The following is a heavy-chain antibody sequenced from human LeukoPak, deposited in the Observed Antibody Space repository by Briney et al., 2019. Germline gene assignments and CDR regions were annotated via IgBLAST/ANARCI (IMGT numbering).Heavy chain of an antibody. CDR1: GFTFSSYA. J-gene: IGHJ5*02. CDR3: HSADDYVWGSYRPNWFDP. Sequence: PGGSLRLSCAASGFTFSSYAMSWVRQAPGKGLEWVSAISGSGGSTYYADSVKGRFTISRDNSKNTLYLQMNSLRAEDTAVYYCHSADDYVWGSYRPNWFDPWGQGTLVTVSS. V-gene: IGHV3-23*01. D-gene: IGHD3-16*02. CDR2: ISGSGGST.